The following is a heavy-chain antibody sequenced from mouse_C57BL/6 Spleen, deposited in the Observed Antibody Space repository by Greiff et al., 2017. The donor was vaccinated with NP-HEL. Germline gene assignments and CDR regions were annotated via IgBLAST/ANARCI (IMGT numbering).Heavy chain of an antibody. CDR1: GYAFTNYL. V-gene: IGHV1-54*01. Sequence: VKLMESGAELVRPGTSVKVSCKASGYAFTNYLLEWVKQRPGQGLEWIGVINPGRGGTNNNEKFKGQETLTADKSSSTAYMQLSSLTSEDSAVYFCARSPTMTPYYFDYWGQGTTLTVSS. CDR2: INPGRGGT. D-gene: IGHD2-10*01. CDR3: ARSPTMTPYYFDY. J-gene: IGHJ2*01.